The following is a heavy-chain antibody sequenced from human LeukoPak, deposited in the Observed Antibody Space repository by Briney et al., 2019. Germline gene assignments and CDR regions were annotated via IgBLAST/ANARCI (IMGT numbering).Heavy chain of an antibody. CDR1: GGSISSYY. CDR2: IYYSGST. V-gene: IGHV4-59*08. J-gene: IGHJ3*02. D-gene: IGHD5-12*01. CDR3: ARRIVATMDAFDI. Sequence: SETLSLTCTVSGGSISSYYWSWIRQPPGKGLEWIGYIYYSGSTNYNPSLKSRVTISVDTSKNQFSLKLSSVTAADTAVYYCARRIVATMDAFDIWGQGTMVTVSS.